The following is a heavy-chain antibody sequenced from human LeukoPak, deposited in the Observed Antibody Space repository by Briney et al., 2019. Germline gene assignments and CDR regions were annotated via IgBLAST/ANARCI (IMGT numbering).Heavy chain of an antibody. CDR1: GFSFRSHG. V-gene: IGHV3-23*01. D-gene: IGHD3-3*01. CDR2: ISPRGDIT. J-gene: IGHJ6*03. Sequence: GGSLRLSCAASGFSFRSHGMNWVRQAPGKGLEWVSGISPRGDITYYKDSVKGRFIISRDNFENTVYLQMNSLRAEDTAVYYCAKVRGSFGAFYYYMDVWGKGTTVTVSS. CDR3: AKVRGSFGAFYYYMDV.